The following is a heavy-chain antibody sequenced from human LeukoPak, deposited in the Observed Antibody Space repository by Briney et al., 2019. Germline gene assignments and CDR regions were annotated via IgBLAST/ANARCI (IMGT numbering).Heavy chain of an antibody. CDR2: INHFGRT. D-gene: IGHD5-18*01. CDR3: ARSYRAHQTFYSSHFFDY. CDR1: GGSFSGYY. J-gene: IGHJ4*02. V-gene: IGHV4-34*01. Sequence: PLETLSLTCAVYGGSFSGYYWNWIRQPLGKGLEWIGEINHFGRTKYNPSLKSRVTISGDTSKNQFSLKINSLTAADTAVYYCARSYRAHQTFYSSHFFDYWGQGTLVTVSS.